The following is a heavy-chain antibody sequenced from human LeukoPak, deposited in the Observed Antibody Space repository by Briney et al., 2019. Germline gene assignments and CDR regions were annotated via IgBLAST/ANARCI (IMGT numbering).Heavy chain of an antibody. V-gene: IGHV1-8*01. Sequence: ASVKVSCKASGYTFTSYDINWVRQATGQGLEWMGRMNPNSGGTNYAQKFQGRVTMTTDTSTSTAYIELRSLRSDDTAEYYCAGFLGNCTSNVCYLNDWGQGTLVTVSS. CDR3: AGFLGNCTSNVCYLND. D-gene: IGHD2-8*01. J-gene: IGHJ4*02. CDR1: GYTFTSYD. CDR2: MNPNSGGT.